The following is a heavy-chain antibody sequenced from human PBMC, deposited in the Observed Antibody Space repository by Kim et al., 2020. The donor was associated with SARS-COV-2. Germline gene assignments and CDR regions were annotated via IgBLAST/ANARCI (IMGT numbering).Heavy chain of an antibody. CDR2: INIADGKT. V-gene: IGHV1-3*04. CDR3: ARGGRCSGSGSPFDY. CDR1: GYTFSNNG. Sequence: ASVKVSCKASGYTFSNNGMDWVRRAPGQRLEWMGWINIADGKTEYAQKFHGRVTITRDTSASATYLELSRLTSEDTAEYYCARGGRCSGSGSPFDYWGQG. D-gene: IGHD3-10*01. J-gene: IGHJ4*02.